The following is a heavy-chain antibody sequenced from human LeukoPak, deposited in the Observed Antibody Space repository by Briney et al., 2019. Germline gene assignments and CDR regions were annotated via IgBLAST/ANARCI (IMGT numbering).Heavy chain of an antibody. CDR3: TGVAEGY. J-gene: IGHJ4*02. CDR2: VKSKTHGGTT. CDR1: GFTFSNAW. V-gene: IGHV3-15*05. Sequence: GGSLRLSCAASGFTFSNAWMTWVRQAPEKGLEWLGHVKSKTHGGTTEYAAPVKGRFTISRDDSQNTVYLQMNSLKTEDTAVYYCTGVAEGYWGQGTLVTVSS. D-gene: IGHD2-15*01.